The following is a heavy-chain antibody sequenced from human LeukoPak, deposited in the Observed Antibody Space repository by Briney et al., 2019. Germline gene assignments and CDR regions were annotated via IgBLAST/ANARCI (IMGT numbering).Heavy chain of an antibody. Sequence: KPSETLSLTCTVSGGSISNYYWSWIRQPPGKGLEWIGHIYYSGATKYDPSLKSRITISVDTSKNQFSLMLSSVTAADTDVYYCARFGITVVRGGKYYFDYWGQGTLVTVSS. D-gene: IGHD3-10*01. CDR3: ARFGITVVRGGKYYFDY. J-gene: IGHJ4*02. CDR1: GGSISNYY. CDR2: IYYSGAT. V-gene: IGHV4-59*08.